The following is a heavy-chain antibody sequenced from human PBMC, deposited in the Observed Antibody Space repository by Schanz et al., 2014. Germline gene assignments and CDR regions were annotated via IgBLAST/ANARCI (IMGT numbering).Heavy chain of an antibody. J-gene: IGHJ4*02. CDR3: ARGGVLVLPPGTVKKGNDY. D-gene: IGHD3-10*01. CDR2: LNPDSGET. Sequence: QVQLVQSGGEVKTPGASVKVSCKASGYRFIGYYVHWVRQAPGQGLEWMGWLNPDSGETLYAQRFQGRVTLTRDTSIRTAYMDLRSLLSDDAAVYFCARGGVLVLPPGTVKKGNDYWGQGTLVTVSS. V-gene: IGHV1-2*02. CDR1: GYRFIGYY.